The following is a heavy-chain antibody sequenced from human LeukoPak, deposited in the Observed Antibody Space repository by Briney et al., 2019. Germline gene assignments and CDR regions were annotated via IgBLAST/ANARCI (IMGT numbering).Heavy chain of an antibody. CDR3: ASNYDSSGYGHDY. D-gene: IGHD3-22*01. CDR1: GFTFSSYA. Sequence: GRSLRLSCAASGFTFSSYAMHWVRQAPGKGLEWVAVISYDGGNKYYADSVKGRFTISRDNSKNTLYLQMNSLRAEDTAVYYCASNYDSSGYGHDYWGQGTLVTVSS. J-gene: IGHJ4*02. CDR2: ISYDGGNK. V-gene: IGHV3-30-3*01.